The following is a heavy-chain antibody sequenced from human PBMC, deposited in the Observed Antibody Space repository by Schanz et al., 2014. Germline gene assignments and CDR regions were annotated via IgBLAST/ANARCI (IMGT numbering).Heavy chain of an antibody. CDR1: GFTFTTYA. V-gene: IGHV3-33*08. Sequence: VQLVESGGGLVQPGESLRLSCAASGFTFTTYAMTWVRQAPGKGLEWVALISYDGSSKNHADSVQGRFTISRDNSKNTMFLQMSSLRADDTAVYYCARDGDFDYWGQGTLVAVSS. CDR2: ISYDGSSK. J-gene: IGHJ4*02. CDR3: ARDGDFDY.